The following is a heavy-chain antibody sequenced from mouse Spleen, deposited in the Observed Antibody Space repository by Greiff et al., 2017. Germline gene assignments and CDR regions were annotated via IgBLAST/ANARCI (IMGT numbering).Heavy chain of an antibody. Sequence: VQLKQSGAELVRPGASVKLSCTTSGFNIKDYYMHWVKQRPEQGLEWIGRIDPEDGDTEYAPKFQGKATMTADTSSNTAYLQLSSLTSEDTAVYYCTTLSITTATYDYWGQGTTLTVSS. CDR1: GFNIKDYY. D-gene: IGHD1-2*01. J-gene: IGHJ2*01. CDR3: TTLSITTATYDY. CDR2: IDPEDGDT. V-gene: IGHV14-1*01.